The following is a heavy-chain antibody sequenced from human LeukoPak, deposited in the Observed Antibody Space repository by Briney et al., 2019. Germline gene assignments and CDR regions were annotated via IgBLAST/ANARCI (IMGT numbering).Heavy chain of an antibody. J-gene: IGHJ4*02. Sequence: KSSETLSLTCAVYGGSFRGYYWSWIRQPPGKGLEWIGEINHSGSTNYNPSLKSRVTISVDTSKNQFSLKLSSVTAADTAVYYCARAEDIVSSNYFDYWGQGTLVTVSS. CDR3: ARAEDIVSSNYFDY. V-gene: IGHV4-34*01. CDR2: INHSGST. CDR1: GGSFRGYY. D-gene: IGHD2-15*01.